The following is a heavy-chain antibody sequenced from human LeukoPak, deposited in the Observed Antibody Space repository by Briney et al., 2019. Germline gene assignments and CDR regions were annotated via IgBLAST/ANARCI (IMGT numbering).Heavy chain of an antibody. CDR3: ARLIAVAANWFDP. J-gene: IGHJ5*02. CDR1: GYSFTSYW. Sequence: TGESLKISCKGSGYSFTSYWIGWVRQMPGKVLEWMGIIYPGDSDTRYSPSFQGQVTISADKSISTAYLQWSSLKASDTAMYYCARLIAVAANWFDPWGQGTLVTVSS. V-gene: IGHV5-51*01. CDR2: IYPGDSDT. D-gene: IGHD6-19*01.